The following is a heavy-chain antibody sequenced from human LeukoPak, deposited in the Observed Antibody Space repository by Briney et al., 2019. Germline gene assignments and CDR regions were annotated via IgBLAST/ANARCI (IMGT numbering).Heavy chain of an antibody. J-gene: IGHJ4*02. CDR2: IIPILGIA. D-gene: IGHD3-22*01. Sequence: SVKVSCKASGGTFSSYAISWVRQAPGQGLGWMGRIIPILGIANYAQKFQGRVTITADKSTSTAYMELSSLRSGDTAVYYCARGRKYYDSSGYYFPFDYWGQGTLVTVSS. CDR3: ARGRKYYDSSGYYFPFDY. CDR1: GGTFSSYA. V-gene: IGHV1-69*04.